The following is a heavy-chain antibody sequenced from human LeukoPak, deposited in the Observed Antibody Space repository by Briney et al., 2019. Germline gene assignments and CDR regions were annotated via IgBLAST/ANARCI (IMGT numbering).Heavy chain of an antibody. CDR2: INSDGSST. CDR3: ARDLTYIVGGTGGFDY. D-gene: IGHD1-26*01. CDR1: GFTVSSNY. Sequence: HPGGSLRLSCAASGFTVSSNYMSWVRQAPGKGLVWVSRINSDGSSTSYADSVKGRFTISRDNAKNTLYLQMNSLRAEDTAVYYCARDLTYIVGGTGGFDYWGQGTLVTVSS. V-gene: IGHV3-74*01. J-gene: IGHJ4*02.